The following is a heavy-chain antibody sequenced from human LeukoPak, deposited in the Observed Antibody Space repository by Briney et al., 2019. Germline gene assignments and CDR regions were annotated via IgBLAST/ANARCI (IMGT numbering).Heavy chain of an antibody. D-gene: IGHD3-22*01. V-gene: IGHV4-34*01. CDR2: INHSGST. CDR1: GGSFSGYY. J-gene: IGHJ4*02. CDR3: AGGGADSSGYPADY. Sequence: SETLSLTCAVYGGSFSGYYWSWIRQPPGKGLEWIGEINHSGSTNYNPSLKSRVTISVDTSKNQFSLRLSSVTAADTAVYYCAGGGADSSGYPADYWGQGTLVTVSS.